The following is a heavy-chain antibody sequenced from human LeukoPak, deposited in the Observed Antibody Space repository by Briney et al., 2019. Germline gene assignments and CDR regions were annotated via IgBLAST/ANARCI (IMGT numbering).Heavy chain of an antibody. D-gene: IGHD3-16*02. V-gene: IGHV3-49*03. CDR1: GFTFGDYA. J-gene: IGHJ4*02. CDR3: TRAPLSMITFGGVIAPTYY. Sequence: GGSLRLSCTASGFTFGDYAMSWFRQAPGKGLEWVGFIRSKAYGGTTEYAASVKGRFTISRDDSKSIAYLQMNSLKTEDTAVYYCTRAPLSMITFGGVIAPTYYWGQGTLVTVSS. CDR2: IRSKAYGGTT.